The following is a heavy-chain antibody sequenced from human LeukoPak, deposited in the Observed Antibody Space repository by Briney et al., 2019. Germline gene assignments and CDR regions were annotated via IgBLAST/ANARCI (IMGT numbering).Heavy chain of an antibody. CDR3: AGDRNSDWYSPLDY. Sequence: GGSLRLSCVAAGVTFTKCAMSLIRQAPGKGLEWVAIITATGDTAYYADSVKGRFTISRDNSRNTVYMQMDSLRAEDTAIYYCAGDRNSDWYSPLDYWGQGSQVTVSP. V-gene: IGHV3-23*01. CDR1: GVTFTKCA. J-gene: IGHJ4*02. CDR2: ITATGDTA. D-gene: IGHD6-19*01.